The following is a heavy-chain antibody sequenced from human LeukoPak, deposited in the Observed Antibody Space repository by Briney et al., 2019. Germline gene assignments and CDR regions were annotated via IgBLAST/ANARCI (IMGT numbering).Heavy chain of an antibody. V-gene: IGHV1-8*01. CDR1: GYTLTELS. J-gene: IGHJ4*02. D-gene: IGHD3-22*01. CDR3: ARGRPSLYYYDSSGYYSDY. CDR2: MNPNSGNT. Sequence: GASVKVSCKVSGYTLTELSMHWVRQATGQGLEWMGWMNPNSGNTGYAQKFQGRVTMTRNTSISTAYMELSSLRSEDTAVYYCARGRPSLYYYDSSGYYSDYWGQGTLVTVSS.